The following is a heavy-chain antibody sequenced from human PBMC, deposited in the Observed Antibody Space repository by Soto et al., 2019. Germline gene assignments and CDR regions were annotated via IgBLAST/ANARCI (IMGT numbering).Heavy chain of an antibody. Sequence: QVQLVQSGAEVKKPGASVKVSCKASGYTFTSYAMHWVRQAPGQRLEWMGWINAGNGKTKYSQKFQGRVTITRDTPASTAYMELSSLRSEDTAVYYCARGSVVGFDPWGQGTLVTVSS. CDR1: GYTFTSYA. CDR3: ARGSVVGFDP. CDR2: INAGNGKT. V-gene: IGHV1-3*01. J-gene: IGHJ5*02. D-gene: IGHD2-15*01.